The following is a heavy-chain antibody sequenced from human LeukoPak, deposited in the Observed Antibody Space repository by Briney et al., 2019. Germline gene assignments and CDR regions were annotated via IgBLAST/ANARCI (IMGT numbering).Heavy chain of an antibody. CDR1: GYTFTGYY. Sequence: ASVKVSCKASGYTFTGYYMHWVRQAPGQGLEWMGWINPNSGGTNYAQKFRGRVTMTRDTSISTAYMELSRLRSDDTAVYYCARALAGSGSYYNYWGQGTLVTVSS. J-gene: IGHJ4*02. D-gene: IGHD3-10*01. CDR2: INPNSGGT. V-gene: IGHV1-2*02. CDR3: ARALAGSGSYYNY.